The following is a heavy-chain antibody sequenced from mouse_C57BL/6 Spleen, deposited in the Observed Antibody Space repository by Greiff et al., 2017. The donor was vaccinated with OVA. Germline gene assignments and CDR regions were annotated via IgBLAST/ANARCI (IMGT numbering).Heavy chain of an antibody. D-gene: IGHD2-2*01. CDR1: GYAFSSSW. CDR2: IYPGDGDT. CDR3: ARQDYGYDWFAY. J-gene: IGHJ3*01. V-gene: IGHV1-82*01. Sequence: VQLQQSGPELVKPGASVKISCKASGYAFSSSWMNWVKQRPGKGLEWIGRIYPGDGDTNYNGKFKGKATLTADKSSSTAYMQLSSLTSEDSAVYFCARQDYGYDWFAYWGQGTLVTVSA.